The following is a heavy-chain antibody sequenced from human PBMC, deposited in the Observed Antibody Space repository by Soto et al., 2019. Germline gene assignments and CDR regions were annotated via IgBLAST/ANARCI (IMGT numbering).Heavy chain of an antibody. CDR3: IWQQDFYYGRAV. D-gene: IGHD6-13*01. CDR2: ISGGST. CDR1: GFTFGSSA. J-gene: IGHJ6*02. V-gene: IGHV3-23*01. Sequence: GGSLRLSCAASGFTFGSSAMSWVRQAPGKGLEWVSAISGGSTYYADSVKGRFTISSDNSKNTLYLQMNSLRADDTAIYYCIWQQDFYYGRAVWGQGTTVTVSS.